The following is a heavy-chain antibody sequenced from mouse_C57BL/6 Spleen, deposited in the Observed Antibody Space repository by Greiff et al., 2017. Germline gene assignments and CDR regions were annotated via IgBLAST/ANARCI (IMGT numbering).Heavy chain of an antibody. V-gene: IGHV1-22*01. Sequence: VQLQQSGPELVKPGASVKMSCKASGYTFTDYNMHWVKQSHGKSLEWIGYINPNNGGTSYKQKFKGKATLTVNKSSSTAYMELRSLTSEDSAVYYCAREGYGSYYFDYWGQGTTLTVSS. CDR1: GYTFTDYN. J-gene: IGHJ2*01. CDR2: INPNNGGT. D-gene: IGHD2-2*01. CDR3: AREGYGSYYFDY.